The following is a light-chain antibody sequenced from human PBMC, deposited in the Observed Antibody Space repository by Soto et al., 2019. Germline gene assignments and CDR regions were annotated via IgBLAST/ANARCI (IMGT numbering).Light chain of an antibody. CDR2: GAS. CDR3: QQYGSSGT. V-gene: IGKV3-20*01. J-gene: IGKJ1*01. Sequence: ESVLTQSRSTLSLSPGLGATLSCRASQSVSNNYLAWYQQKPGQAPRLLIYGASNRATGIPDRFSGSGSGTDFTLTISRLEPEDFAVYYCQQYGSSGTFGQGTKVDIK. CDR1: QSVSNNY.